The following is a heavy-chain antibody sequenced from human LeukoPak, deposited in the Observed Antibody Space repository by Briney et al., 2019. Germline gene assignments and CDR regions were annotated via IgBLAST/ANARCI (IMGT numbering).Heavy chain of an antibody. J-gene: IGHJ4*02. CDR2: ISGSGGST. CDR3: AKRLSRYYDSSGLTDY. V-gene: IGHV3-23*01. CDR1: GFTFSSYA. D-gene: IGHD3-22*01. Sequence: PGGSLRLSCAVSGFTFSSYAMSWVRQAPGKGLEWVSAISGSGGSTYYADSVKGRFTISRDNSKNTLYLQMNSLRAEDTAVYYCAKRLSRYYDSSGLTDYWGQGTLVTVSS.